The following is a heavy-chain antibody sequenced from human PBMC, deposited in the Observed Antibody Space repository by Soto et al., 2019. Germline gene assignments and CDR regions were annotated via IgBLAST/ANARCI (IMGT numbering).Heavy chain of an antibody. D-gene: IGHD6-13*01. CDR1: GFNFNTYS. V-gene: IGHV3-21*01. CDR2: ISSSGSYK. CDR3: ARWDSSSIQVGYFDY. J-gene: IGHJ4*02. Sequence: GGSLRLSCAASGFNFNTYSLNWVRQAPGKGLEWVSSISSSGSYKYYADSVKGRFTISKDNAKNSLYLQMNSLRAEDTAVYYCARWDSSSIQVGYFDYWGQGTLVTVSS.